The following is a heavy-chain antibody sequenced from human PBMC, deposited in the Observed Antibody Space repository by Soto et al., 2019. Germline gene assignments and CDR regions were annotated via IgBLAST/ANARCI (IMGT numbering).Heavy chain of an antibody. CDR3: ARDLGGSGSYHNWFDP. J-gene: IGHJ5*02. CDR1: GFTFSNYG. D-gene: IGHD3-10*01. CDR2: IWYDGSNK. Sequence: QVQLVESGGGVVQPGRSLRLSCAASGFTFSNYGMHWVRQAPGKGLEWVAVIWYDGSNKYYADSVKGRFTISRDNSKNTRYLQMSGLRAEDTAVYYCARDLGGSGSYHNWFDPWGQGTLVTVSS. V-gene: IGHV3-33*01.